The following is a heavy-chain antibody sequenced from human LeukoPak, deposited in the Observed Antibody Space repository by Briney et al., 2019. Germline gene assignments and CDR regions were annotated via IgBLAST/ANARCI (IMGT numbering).Heavy chain of an antibody. J-gene: IGHJ6*03. CDR3: ARALGYCTNGVCYGYYYYMDV. D-gene: IGHD2-8*01. CDR2: IYYSGST. Sequence: KPSETLSLTCTVSGGSISSYYWSWIRQPPGKGLEWIGYIYYSGSTNYNPSLKSRVTISVDTSKNQFSLKLSSVTAADTAVYYCARALGYCTNGVCYGYYYYMDVWGKGTTVTVSS. V-gene: IGHV4-59*01. CDR1: GGSISSYY.